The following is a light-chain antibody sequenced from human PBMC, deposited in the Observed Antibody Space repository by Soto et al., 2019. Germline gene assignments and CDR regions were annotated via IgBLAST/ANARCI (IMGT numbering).Light chain of an antibody. CDR2: DSS. Sequence: DIQLTQSASSLSVSLGDRVTITWKASQDISNYLNWYQQKPGKAPKLLIYDSSNLETGVPSRFSGSGSGTDFNFTISSLQTEDIATYYCQQYDNLPITFGQGTRLEIK. CDR3: QQYDNLPIT. CDR1: QDISNY. V-gene: IGKV1-33*01. J-gene: IGKJ5*01.